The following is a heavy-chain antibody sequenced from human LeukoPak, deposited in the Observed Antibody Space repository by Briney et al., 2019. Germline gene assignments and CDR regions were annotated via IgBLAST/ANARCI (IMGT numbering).Heavy chain of an antibody. D-gene: IGHD1-7*01. CDR3: ATLPLNWNWENAFDI. J-gene: IGHJ3*02. Sequence: ASVKVSCKASGYTFTDYYMHWVQQAPGKGLEWMGRVDPEDGETIYAEKFQGRVTITADTSTDTAYMELSSLRSEDTAVYYCATLPLNWNWENAFDIWGQGTMVTVSS. CDR2: VDPEDGET. V-gene: IGHV1-69-2*01. CDR1: GYTFTDYY.